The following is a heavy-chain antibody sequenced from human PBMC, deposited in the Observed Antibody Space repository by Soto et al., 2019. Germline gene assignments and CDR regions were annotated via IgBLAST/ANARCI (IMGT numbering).Heavy chain of an antibody. CDR2: IKSKTDGGTT. D-gene: IGHD6-13*01. J-gene: IGHJ6*02. CDR1: GFTFSNAW. Sequence: GGSLRLSCAASGFTFSNAWMNWVRQAPGKGLEWVGRIKSKTDGGTTDHAAPVKGRFTISRDDSKNTLYLQMNSLKTEDTAVYYCTTGRQQLVQEDYYYYGMDVWGQGTTVTVSS. CDR3: TTGRQQLVQEDYYYYGMDV. V-gene: IGHV3-15*07.